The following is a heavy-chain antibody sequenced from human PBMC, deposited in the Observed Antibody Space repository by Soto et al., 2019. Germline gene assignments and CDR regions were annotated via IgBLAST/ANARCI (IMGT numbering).Heavy chain of an antibody. V-gene: IGHV4-59*01. CDR3: ARDGEYYVSGQLGGGVCV. CDR1: GGSISNYF. J-gene: IGHJ6*04. D-gene: IGHD3-10*01. CDR2: VYNSGST. Sequence: QVQLQESGPGLVKPSETLSLTCTVSGGSISNYFWSWIRQPPGKGLEWIGYVYNSGSTNYNPSLTSRVTISVDTSKYLFPLTRSSVTAADTAVYYCARDGEYYVSGQLGGGVCVWGYWTTVTVSS.